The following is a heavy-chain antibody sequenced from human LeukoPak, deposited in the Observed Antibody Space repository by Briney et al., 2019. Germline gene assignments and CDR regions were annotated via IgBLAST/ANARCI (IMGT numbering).Heavy chain of an antibody. D-gene: IGHD6-19*01. J-gene: IGHJ4*02. CDR1: GFTFRNYW. V-gene: IGHV3-7*03. CDR2: IKQDGSDR. CDR3: VRNLAVAGTCFDS. Sequence: GGPLRLSCAASGFTFRNYWMSWVRQAPGTGLEWVANIKQDGSDRNYVTSVRGRFTISRDNAESSLYPQMNSLRVEDTAVYYCVRNLAVAGTCFDSWGQGTLVTVSS.